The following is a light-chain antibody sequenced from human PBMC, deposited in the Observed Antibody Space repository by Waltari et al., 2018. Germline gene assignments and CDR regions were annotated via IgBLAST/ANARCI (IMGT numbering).Light chain of an antibody. J-gene: IGKJ1*01. CDR3: QMYVNLPAT. V-gene: IGKV3-20*01. Sequence: EIVLTQSPGTLSLSPGERATLSCRASQSVGKYLAWYQQKPGQAPRLLIYHTSNRATGIPDMFSGSGSGTDFSLTISRLEPEDFAVYHCQMYVNLPATFGQGTKVEI. CDR1: QSVGKY. CDR2: HTS.